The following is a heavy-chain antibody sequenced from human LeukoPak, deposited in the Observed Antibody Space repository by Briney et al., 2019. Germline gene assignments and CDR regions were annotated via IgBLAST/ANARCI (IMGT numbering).Heavy chain of an antibody. CDR2: IWHDGSNE. J-gene: IGHJ4*02. D-gene: IGHD5-18*01. CDR1: GFTFSSYG. CDR3: ARAGYSSTSRIDY. V-gene: IGHV3-33*01. Sequence: GGSLRLSCAASGFTFSSYGMHWVRQAPGKGLEWVAVIWHDGSNEYYADSVKGRFTISRDNAKKSLYLQMNSLRAEDTAVYYCARAGYSSTSRIDYWGQGTLVTVSS.